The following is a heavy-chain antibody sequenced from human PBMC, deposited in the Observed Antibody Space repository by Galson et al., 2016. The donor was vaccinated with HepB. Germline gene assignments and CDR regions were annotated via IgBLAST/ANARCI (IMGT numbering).Heavy chain of an antibody. Sequence: SLRLSCAASGFTFSSYSMHWVRQAPGKGLEWVAVTAYDGTKKYYADPVKGRFTISRDDSKNTLYLQMNSRRVEDTALYYCAKDAPTGYYTGWSSFDYWGQGTLVTVSS. CDR3: AKDAPTGYYTGWSSFDY. D-gene: IGHD6-13*01. CDR1: GFTFSSYS. V-gene: IGHV3-30*18. J-gene: IGHJ4*02. CDR2: TAYDGTKK.